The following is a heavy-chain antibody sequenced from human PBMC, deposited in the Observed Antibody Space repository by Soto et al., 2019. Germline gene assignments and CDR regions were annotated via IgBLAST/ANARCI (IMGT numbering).Heavy chain of an antibody. CDR2: IKSKTDGGTT. V-gene: IGHV3-15*07. Sequence: GKGLEWVGRIKSKTDGGTTDYAAPVKGRFTISRDDSKNTLYLQMNSLKTEDTAVYYCTTDLFFSSRRRHTGCSLGLGISAEPLFLSLHYCWF. CDR3: TTDLFFSSRRRHTGCSLGLGISAEPLFLSLHYCWF. D-gene: IGHD3-10*01. J-gene: IGHJ5*01.